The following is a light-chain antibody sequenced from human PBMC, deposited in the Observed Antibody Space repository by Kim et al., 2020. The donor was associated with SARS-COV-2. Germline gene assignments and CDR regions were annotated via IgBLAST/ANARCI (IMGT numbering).Light chain of an antibody. V-gene: IGLV3-1*01. J-gene: IGLJ3*02. CDR1: KLGDKY. Sequence: VSVSPGQTASITCSGDKLGDKYACWYQQKPGQSPVLVIYQDSKRPSGIPGRFSGSNSGNTATLTISGTQAMDEADYYCQAWDSSRVFGGGTQLTVL. CDR3: QAWDSSRV. CDR2: QDS.